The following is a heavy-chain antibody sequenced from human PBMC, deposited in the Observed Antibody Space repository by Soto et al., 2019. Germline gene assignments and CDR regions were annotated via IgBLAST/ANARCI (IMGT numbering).Heavy chain of an antibody. Sequence: SSVKVSCKSSGGTFSSYAISWVRQAPGQGLEWMGGIIPIFGTANYAQKFQGRVTITADESTSTAYMELSSLRSEDTAVYYCARGHSEIWTGNFTGWCDPWGKGTRVTVSS. CDR2: IIPIFGTA. D-gene: IGHD2-8*02. CDR3: ARGHSEIWTGNFTGWCDP. J-gene: IGHJ5*02. V-gene: IGHV1-69*13. CDR1: GGTFSSYA.